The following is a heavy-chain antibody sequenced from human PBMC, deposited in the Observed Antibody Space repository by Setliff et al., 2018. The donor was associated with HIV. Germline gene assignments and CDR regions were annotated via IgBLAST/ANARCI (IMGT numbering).Heavy chain of an antibody. V-gene: IGHV4-39*07. CDR2: IFYSGTT. CDR1: GGSIRRSTYY. D-gene: IGHD4-17*01. J-gene: IGHJ4*02. CDR3: VRVDYGDYDFDY. Sequence: ASETLSLTCTVSGGSIRRSTYYWGWIRQPPGKGLEWIGSIFYSGTTYYNPSLKSRVTISVDTSKNQFSLKLISVTAADTAVFYCVRVDYGDYDFDYWGQGTLGTVSS.